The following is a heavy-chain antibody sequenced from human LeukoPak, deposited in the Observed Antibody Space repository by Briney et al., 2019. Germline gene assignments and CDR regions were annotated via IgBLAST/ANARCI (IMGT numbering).Heavy chain of an antibody. V-gene: IGHV4-39*07. CDR3: ARDGI. J-gene: IGHJ4*02. Sequence: SQTLSLTCAVSGGSISSSSYYWGWIRQPPGKGLEWIGSIYYSGSTYYNPSLKSRVTISVDTSKNQFSLKLSSVTAADTAVYYCARDGIWGQGTLVTVSS. CDR2: IYYSGST. CDR1: GGSISSSSYY. D-gene: IGHD1-14*01.